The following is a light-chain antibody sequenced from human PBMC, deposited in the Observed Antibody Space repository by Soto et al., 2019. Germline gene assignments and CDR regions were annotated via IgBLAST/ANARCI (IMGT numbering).Light chain of an antibody. Sequence: EIVLTQSPGTLSLSPGDSATLSCRASQSVSRNYLAWYQQKPCQAPRLLIFDASSRATGIPDRFSGSGSETDFTLTISRLEAEDFAVYHCQQYGTSPLTFGGGTKLEIK. J-gene: IGKJ4*01. CDR3: QQYGTSPLT. CDR2: DAS. V-gene: IGKV3-20*01. CDR1: QSVSRNY.